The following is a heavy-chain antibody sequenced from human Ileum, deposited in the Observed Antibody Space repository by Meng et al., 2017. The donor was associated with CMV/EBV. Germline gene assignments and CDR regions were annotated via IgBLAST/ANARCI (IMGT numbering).Heavy chain of an antibody. J-gene: IGHJ4*02. Sequence: TCTVSGGSISSGDYYWSWIRQPPGKGLEWIGYIYYSGSTYYNPSLKSRVTISVDTSKNQFSLKLSSVTAADTAVYYCARDGYSYGIDYWGQGTLVTVSS. D-gene: IGHD5-18*01. CDR3: ARDGYSYGIDY. CDR2: IYYSGST. CDR1: GGSISSGDYY. V-gene: IGHV4-31*03.